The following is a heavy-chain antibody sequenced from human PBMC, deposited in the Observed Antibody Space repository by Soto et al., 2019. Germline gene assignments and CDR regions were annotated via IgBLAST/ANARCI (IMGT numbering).Heavy chain of an antibody. Sequence: QVQLVESGGGVVQPGRSLRLSCAASGFTFSSYGMHWVRQAPGKGLEWVAVIWYDGSNKYYADSVKGRFTISRDNSKNRLYLQMNSLRAEDTAVYYCAREGGYSYGYAFDIWGQGTMVTVSS. V-gene: IGHV3-33*01. CDR2: IWYDGSNK. D-gene: IGHD5-18*01. CDR3: AREGGYSYGYAFDI. CDR1: GFTFSSYG. J-gene: IGHJ3*02.